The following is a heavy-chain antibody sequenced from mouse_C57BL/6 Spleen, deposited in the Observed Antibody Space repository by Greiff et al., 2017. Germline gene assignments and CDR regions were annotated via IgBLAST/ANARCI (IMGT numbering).Heavy chain of an antibody. CDR3: ARKGHYYGSSMYYFDY. Sequence: QVQLQQPGAELVRPGTSVKLSCKASGYTFTSYWMHWVKQRPGQGLEWIGVIDPSDSYTNYNQKFKGKATLTVDTSSSTAYMQLSSLTSEDSAVYYYARKGHYYGSSMYYFDYWGKGTTLTVSS. CDR1: GYTFTSYW. J-gene: IGHJ2*01. CDR2: IDPSDSYT. V-gene: IGHV1-59*01. D-gene: IGHD1-1*01.